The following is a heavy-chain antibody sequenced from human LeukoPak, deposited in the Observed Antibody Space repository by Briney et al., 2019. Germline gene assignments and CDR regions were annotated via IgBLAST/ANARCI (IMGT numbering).Heavy chain of an antibody. CDR2: VSPNNGGT. D-gene: IGHD3-10*01. Sequence: ASVTVSFKTSGYMFTGFFIHWVRQAPGQGLEWMGSVSPNNGGTSYAETFQGRVNMTTDTSTRTAYLQLSGLRFHDTAVYYCATLLWFGDFDYWGQGTPVTVSS. J-gene: IGHJ4*02. CDR3: ATLLWFGDFDY. CDR1: GYMFTGFF. V-gene: IGHV1-2*02.